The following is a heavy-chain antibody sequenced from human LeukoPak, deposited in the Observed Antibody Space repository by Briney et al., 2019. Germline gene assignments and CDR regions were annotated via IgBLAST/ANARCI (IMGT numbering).Heavy chain of an antibody. CDR1: GFTFSSYA. D-gene: IGHD3-22*01. Sequence: GVSLRLSCAASGFTFSSYAMSWVRQAPGKGLEWVSAISGSGGSTYYADSVKGRFTISRDNSKNTLYLQMNSLRAEDTAVYYCAKVVVISYYFDYWGQGTLVTVSS. CDR3: AKVVVISYYFDY. J-gene: IGHJ4*02. V-gene: IGHV3-23*01. CDR2: ISGSGGST.